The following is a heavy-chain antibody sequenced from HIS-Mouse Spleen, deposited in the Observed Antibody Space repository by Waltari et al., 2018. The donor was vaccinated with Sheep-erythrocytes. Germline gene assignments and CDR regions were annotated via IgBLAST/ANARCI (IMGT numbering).Heavy chain of an antibody. CDR2: IYSGGRT. V-gene: IGHV3-53*01. Sequence: EVQLVESGGGLIQPGGSLRLSCAASGFTVSSNYMSWVRQAPGKGLDWFSGIYSGGRTYYADSVKGRFTISRDNSKNTLYLQMNSLRAEDTAVYYCARGHPDYGDYDAFDIWGQGTMVTVSS. D-gene: IGHD4-17*01. J-gene: IGHJ3*02. CDR1: GFTVSSNY. CDR3: ARGHPDYGDYDAFDI.